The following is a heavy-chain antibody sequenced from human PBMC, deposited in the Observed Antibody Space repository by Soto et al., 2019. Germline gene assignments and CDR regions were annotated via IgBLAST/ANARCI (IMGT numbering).Heavy chain of an antibody. V-gene: IGHV3-30*03. CDR2: ISYDGSNK. D-gene: IGHD6-19*01. J-gene: IGHJ4*02. Sequence: QVQLVESGGGAVQPGRSLRLSCAASGFTFSSYGMHWVRQAPGKGLEWVAVISYDGSNKYYADSVKGRFTISRDNSKNTLYLRMNSLRAEDTAVYYCAIGGWGGWHRGPLCDYWGQGTLVTVSS. CDR3: AIGGWGGWHRGPLCDY. CDR1: GFTFSSYG.